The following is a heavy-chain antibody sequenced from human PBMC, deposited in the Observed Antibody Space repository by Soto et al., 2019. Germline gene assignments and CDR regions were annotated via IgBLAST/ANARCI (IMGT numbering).Heavy chain of an antibody. Sequence: QVQLLQSGAEVKKPGASVKVSCKASGYTFTNYGITWVRQAPGQGLEWMGWISAYNGDTHYTQRLQGRVTMTPDTSPSTAYMELRGLRSDDTAVYYCARVPQLVGYFYYYMDVWGKGTTVTVSS. CDR1: GYTFTNYG. D-gene: IGHD6-6*01. CDR3: ARVPQLVGYFYYYMDV. V-gene: IGHV1-18*01. J-gene: IGHJ6*03. CDR2: ISAYNGDT.